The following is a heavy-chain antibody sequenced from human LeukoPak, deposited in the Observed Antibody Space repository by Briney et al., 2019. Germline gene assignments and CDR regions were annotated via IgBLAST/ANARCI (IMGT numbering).Heavy chain of an antibody. CDR2: ISWNSGSI. CDR3: ATLIVVVTDDAFDI. CDR1: GFTFDDYA. Sequence: GRSLRLPCAASGFTFDDYAMHWVRQAPGKGLEWVSGISWNSGSIGYADSVKGRFTISRDNAKNSLYLQMNSLRAEDTALYYCATLIVVVTDDAFDIWGQGTMVTVSS. V-gene: IGHV3-9*01. D-gene: IGHD2-21*02. J-gene: IGHJ3*02.